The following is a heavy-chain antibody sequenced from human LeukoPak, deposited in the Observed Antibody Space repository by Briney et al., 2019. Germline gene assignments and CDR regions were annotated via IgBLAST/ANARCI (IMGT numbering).Heavy chain of an antibody. V-gene: IGHV4-61*01. D-gene: IGHD6-13*01. J-gene: IGHJ4*02. CDR1: GGSVSSGSYY. CDR2: IYYSGST. Sequence: PSETLSLTCTVSGGSVSSGSYYWSWIRQPPGKGLEWIGYIYYSGSTIYNPSLKSRVTISVDTSKNQFSLKLSSVTAADTAVYYCASYSSSWYYFDYWGQGTLVTVSS. CDR3: ASYSSSWYYFDY.